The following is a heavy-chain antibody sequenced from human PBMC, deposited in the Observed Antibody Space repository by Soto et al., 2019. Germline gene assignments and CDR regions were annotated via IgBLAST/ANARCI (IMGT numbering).Heavy chain of an antibody. CDR2: IIPILGIA. Sequence: QVQLVQSGAEVKKPGSSVKVSCKASGGTFSSYTISWVRQAPGQGLEWMGRIIPILGIANYAQKFQGRVTITEDKSTSTAYMELSSLRSEDTAVYYCARDRDVVVPAATETDYWGQGTLVTVSS. CDR3: ARDRDVVVPAATETDY. D-gene: IGHD2-2*01. J-gene: IGHJ4*02. V-gene: IGHV1-69*08. CDR1: GGTFSSYT.